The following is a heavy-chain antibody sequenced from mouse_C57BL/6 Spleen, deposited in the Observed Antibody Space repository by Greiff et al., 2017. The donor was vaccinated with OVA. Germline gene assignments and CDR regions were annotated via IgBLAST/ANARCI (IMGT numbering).Heavy chain of an antibody. Sequence: EVMLVESGGGLVKPGGSLKLSCAASGFTFSSYAMSWVRQTPEKRLEWVATISDGGSYTYYPDNVKGRFTISRDNAKNNLYLQMSHLKSEDTAMYYCARDGSSFHWYFDVWGTGTTVTVSS. D-gene: IGHD1-1*01. CDR3: ARDGSSFHWYFDV. CDR1: GFTFSSYA. J-gene: IGHJ1*03. V-gene: IGHV5-4*01. CDR2: ISDGGSYT.